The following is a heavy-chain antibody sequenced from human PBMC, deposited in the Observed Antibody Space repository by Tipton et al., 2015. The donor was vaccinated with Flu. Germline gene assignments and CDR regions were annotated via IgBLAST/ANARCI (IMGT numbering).Heavy chain of an antibody. V-gene: IGHV3-48*03. D-gene: IGHD3-10*01. Sequence: SLRLSCAASGFTFRTYDMNWVRRAPGKGLEWFSYIRGSDDKKYYVDSVEGRFTISRDNAKNSLYLQVNSLRAEDTAVYYCATGSGFDYWGQGTLVTVSS. CDR2: IRGSDDKK. CDR1: GFTFRTYD. J-gene: IGHJ4*02. CDR3: ATGSGFDY.